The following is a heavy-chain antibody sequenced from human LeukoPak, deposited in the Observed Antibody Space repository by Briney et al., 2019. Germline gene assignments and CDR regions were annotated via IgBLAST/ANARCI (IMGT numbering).Heavy chain of an antibody. CDR1: GFTLSSYA. J-gene: IGHJ4*02. V-gene: IGHV3-23*01. D-gene: IGHD5-18*01. CDR2: ISGSGSTI. Sequence: GGAPRLSCAASGFTLSSYAMSWVRQAPGKGLEGVSAISGSGSTIYYADSVKGRFTISRDNAKNSLYLQMNSLRAEDTAVYYCAREPPLTSGYSYGYGGYWGQGTLVTVSS. CDR3: AREPPLTSGYSYGYGGY.